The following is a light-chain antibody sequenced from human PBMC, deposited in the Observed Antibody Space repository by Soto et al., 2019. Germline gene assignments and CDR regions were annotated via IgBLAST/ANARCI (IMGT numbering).Light chain of an antibody. CDR3: QQYGSSSCT. CDR2: GAS. Sequence: EIVLTQSPGTLSLSPGERATLSCRASQSVSSSYLAWYQQKPGQAPRLLIYGASSRATGIPDRFSGSGSETAFTLTISRLEPEDFAVYYCQQYGSSSCTFGQGTKVEIK. V-gene: IGKV3-20*01. J-gene: IGKJ1*01. CDR1: QSVSSSY.